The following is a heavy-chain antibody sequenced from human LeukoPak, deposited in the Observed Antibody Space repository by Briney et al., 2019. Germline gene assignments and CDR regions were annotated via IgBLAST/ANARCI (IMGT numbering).Heavy chain of an antibody. Sequence: SRTLSLTCTVSGGSISSGGYYWSWIRQHPGKGLEWIGYIYYSGSTYYNPSLKSRVTISVDTSKNQFSLKLSSVTAADTAVYYCARVRSYGYDHFDYWGQGTLVTVSS. V-gene: IGHV4-31*03. CDR3: ARVRSYGYDHFDY. CDR1: GGSISSGGYY. J-gene: IGHJ4*02. D-gene: IGHD5-18*01. CDR2: IYYSGST.